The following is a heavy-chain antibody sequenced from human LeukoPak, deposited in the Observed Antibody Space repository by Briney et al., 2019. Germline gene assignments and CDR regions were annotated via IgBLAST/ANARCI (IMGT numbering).Heavy chain of an antibody. CDR3: AREGYDGNSENFDY. CDR2: IFHSGST. J-gene: IGHJ4*02. CDR1: GGSISSYY. V-gene: IGHV4-38-2*02. Sequence: SETLSLTCTVSGGSISSYYWSWIRQSPGKGLEWIGSIFHSGSTYYNPSLQSRVTISVDTSKNQFSLKVRSVTATDTAVYYCAREGYDGNSENFDYWGQGTLITVSS. D-gene: IGHD4-23*01.